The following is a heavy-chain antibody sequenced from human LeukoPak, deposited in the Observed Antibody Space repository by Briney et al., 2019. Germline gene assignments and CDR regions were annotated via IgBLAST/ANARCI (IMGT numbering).Heavy chain of an antibody. CDR2: ISHSGST. D-gene: IGHD5-18*01. V-gene: IGHV4-34*01. Sequence: PSETLSLTCAVYGGSFSGYYWSWIRQPPGKGLEWIGEISHSGSTNYNPSLKSRVTISVDTSKNQFSLKLSSVTAADTAVYYCARFSRQRAYYYYYYMDVWGKGTTVTISS. CDR1: GGSFSGYY. CDR3: ARFSRQRAYYYYYYMDV. J-gene: IGHJ6*03.